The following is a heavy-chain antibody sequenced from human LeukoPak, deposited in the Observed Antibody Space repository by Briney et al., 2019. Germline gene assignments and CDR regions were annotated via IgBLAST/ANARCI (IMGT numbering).Heavy chain of an antibody. CDR3: AKGPWALCTSCSRGAFDI. CDR1: GFTFNTFG. Sequence: GGSLRLSCAASGFTFNTFGMHWVRQAPGKGLEGVAFIRYDGNNKYYADSVKGRFTISRDNSKNTLYLQMNSLRTEDTAVYYCAKGPWALCTSCSRGAFDIWGQGTMVTVSS. D-gene: IGHD2-2*01. V-gene: IGHV3-30*02. CDR2: IRYDGNNK. J-gene: IGHJ3*02.